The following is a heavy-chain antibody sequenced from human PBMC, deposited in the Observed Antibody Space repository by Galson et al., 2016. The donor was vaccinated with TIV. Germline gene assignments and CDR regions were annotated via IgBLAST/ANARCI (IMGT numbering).Heavy chain of an antibody. CDR2: FDSEVGRT. CDR1: GYSLTEVV. CDR3: ATVAWFPGLSLDN. Sequence: SCKVSGYSLTEVVMHWVRQAPGKGLEWMGSFDSEVGRTIYAQKLQGRVTMTADTSTDTAYMELGSLRFEDTAVYYCATVAWFPGLSLDNWGQGTLVTVSS. D-gene: IGHD3-22*01. V-gene: IGHV1-24*01. J-gene: IGHJ4*02.